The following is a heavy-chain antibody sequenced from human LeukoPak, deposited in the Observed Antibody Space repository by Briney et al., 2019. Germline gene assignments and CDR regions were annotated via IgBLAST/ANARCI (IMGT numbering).Heavy chain of an antibody. D-gene: IGHD5-18*01. Sequence: SETLSLTCTVSSGSISSSSYYWGWIRQPPGKGLEWIGSIYYSGSTYYNPSLKSRVTISVDTSKNQFSLKLSSVTAADTAVYYCARRYSYGPHFDYWGQGTLVTVSS. V-gene: IGHV4-39*01. CDR1: SGSISSSSYY. CDR2: IYYSGST. J-gene: IGHJ4*02. CDR3: ARRYSYGPHFDY.